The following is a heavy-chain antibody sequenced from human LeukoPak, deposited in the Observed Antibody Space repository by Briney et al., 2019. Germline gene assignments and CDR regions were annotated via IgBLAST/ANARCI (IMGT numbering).Heavy chain of an antibody. CDR2: ISWNSGSI. V-gene: IGHV3-9*01. CDR3: AKEYCSSTSCYFGIGGFDAFDI. J-gene: IGHJ3*02. D-gene: IGHD2-2*01. CDR1: GFTFDDYA. Sequence: PGGSLRLFCAASGFTFDDYAMHWVRQAPGKGLEWVSGISWNSGSIGYADSVKGRFTISRDNAKNSLYLQMNSLRAEDTALYYCAKEYCSSTSCYFGIGGFDAFDIWGQGTMVTVSS.